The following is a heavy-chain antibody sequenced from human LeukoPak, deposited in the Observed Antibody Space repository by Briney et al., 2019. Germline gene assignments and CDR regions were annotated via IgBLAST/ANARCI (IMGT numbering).Heavy chain of an antibody. D-gene: IGHD3-22*01. CDR1: GFTFSSYA. V-gene: IGHV3-23*01. CDR2: ISGSGGST. J-gene: IGHJ6*02. Sequence: EGSLRLSCAASGFTFSSYAMSWVRQAPGKGLEWVSAISGSGGSTYYADSVKGRFTISRDNSKNTLYLQMNSLRAEDTAVYYCAKVNYYDSSGYWNYYYGMDVWGQGTTVTVSS. CDR3: AKVNYYDSSGYWNYYYGMDV.